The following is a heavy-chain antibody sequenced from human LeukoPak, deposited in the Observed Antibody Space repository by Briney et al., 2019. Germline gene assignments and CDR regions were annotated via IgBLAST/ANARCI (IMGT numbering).Heavy chain of an antibody. D-gene: IGHD3-3*01. V-gene: IGHV3-23*01. J-gene: IGHJ4*02. CDR3: ARDERLLSFLK. CDR1: GFTFSGYG. Sequence: PGGSLRLSCAASGFTFSGYGMSWVRQAPGKGLKWVSAISGSGGSTYYADSVKGRITIYRDNSKNTLYLQMNRLRAEDTAIYYCARDERLLSFLKWGQGTLVTVSS. CDR2: ISGSGGST.